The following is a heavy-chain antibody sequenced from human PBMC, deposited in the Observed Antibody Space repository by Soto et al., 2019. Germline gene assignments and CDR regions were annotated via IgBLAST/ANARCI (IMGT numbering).Heavy chain of an antibody. D-gene: IGHD6-19*01. Sequence: ASVKVSCKVSGFNFPNSAVQWVRQARGQRLEWIGWIVVDGGNTNYAQKFQERVTITRDMSTSTAYMELSSLRSEDTAVYYCARDGASIAVAGRVIFDYWGQGTLVTVSS. CDR1: GFNFPNSA. J-gene: IGHJ4*02. CDR2: IVVDGGNT. V-gene: IGHV1-58*01. CDR3: ARDGASIAVAGRVIFDY.